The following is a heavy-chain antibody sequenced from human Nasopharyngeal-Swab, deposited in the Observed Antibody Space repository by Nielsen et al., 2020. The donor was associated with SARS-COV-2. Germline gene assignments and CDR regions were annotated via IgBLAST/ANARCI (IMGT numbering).Heavy chain of an antibody. V-gene: IGHV4-34*01. J-gene: IGHJ4*02. CDR3: ARGNGAFDY. CDR2: INHSGST. Sequence: SESLSLTWAFFGGSFSGYYWSWIRQPPGKGLEWIGEINHSGSTNYNPSLKSRVTISVDTSKNQFSLKLSSVTAADTAVYYCARGNGAFDYWGQGTLVTVSS. D-gene: IGHD4-17*01. CDR1: GGSFSGYY.